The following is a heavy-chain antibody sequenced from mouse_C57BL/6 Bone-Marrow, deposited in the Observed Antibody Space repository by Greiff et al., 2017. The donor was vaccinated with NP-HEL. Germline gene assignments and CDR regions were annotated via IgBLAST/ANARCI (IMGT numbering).Heavy chain of an antibody. D-gene: IGHD2-2*01. CDR2: IFPGSGST. J-gene: IGHJ4*01. Sequence: VVKPGASVKISCKASGYTFTDYYINWVKQRPGQGLEWIGWIFPGSGSTYYNEKFKGKATLTVDKSSSTAYMLLSSLTSEDSAVYFCARTGVWLRDAMDYWGQGTSVTVSS. V-gene: IGHV1-75*01. CDR1: GYTFTDYY. CDR3: ARTGVWLRDAMDY.